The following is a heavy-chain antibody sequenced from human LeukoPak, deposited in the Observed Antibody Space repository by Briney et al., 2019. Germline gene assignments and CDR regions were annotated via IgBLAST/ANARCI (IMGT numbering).Heavy chain of an antibody. V-gene: IGHV4-59*12. CDR2: IYYSGST. CDR3: AREIGYCSGGSCYPFYYYGMDV. Sequence: SETLSLTCTVSGGSISSYYWSWIRQPPGKGLEWIGYIYYSGSTNYNPSLKSRVTISVDTSKNQFSLKLSSVTAADTAVYYCAREIGYCSGGSCYPFYYYGMDVWGQGTTVTVSS. J-gene: IGHJ6*02. CDR1: GGSISSYY. D-gene: IGHD2-15*01.